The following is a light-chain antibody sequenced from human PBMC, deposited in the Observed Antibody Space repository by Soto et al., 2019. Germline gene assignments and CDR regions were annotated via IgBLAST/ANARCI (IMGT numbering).Light chain of an antibody. CDR2: DAS. V-gene: IGKV3-11*01. J-gene: IGKJ5*01. CDR3: QQSKNWQVT. Sequence: EIVLTQSPVTLSLSPGERATLSCRASQSVGSYLAWNQQKPGQAPRLLIYDASNRATGIPARFSGSGSGTDFTLTISSLEPEDFAVYYCQQSKNWQVTFCQWTRLEIK. CDR1: QSVGSY.